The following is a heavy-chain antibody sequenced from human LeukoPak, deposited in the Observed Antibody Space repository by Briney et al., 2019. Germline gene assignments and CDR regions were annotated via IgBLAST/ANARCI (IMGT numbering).Heavy chain of an antibody. J-gene: IGHJ4*02. CDR1: GASVSSGGYY. CDR2: IYYSRST. V-gene: IGHV4-30-4*01. Sequence: SETLSLTCTVSGASVSSGGYYWNWIRQPPGKGLEWIGYIYYSRSTSYSPSLKSRLTISVDTSKNQFSLKLSSVTAADTAVYYCARDGYNSGYFDYWGQGTLVTVSS. CDR3: ARDGYNSGYFDY. D-gene: IGHD5-24*01.